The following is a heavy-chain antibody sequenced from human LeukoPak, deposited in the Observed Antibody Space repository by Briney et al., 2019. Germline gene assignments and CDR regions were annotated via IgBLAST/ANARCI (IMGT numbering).Heavy chain of an antibody. Sequence: GGSLRLSXAASGFTFDDYAMHWVRQAPGKGLEWVSLISGDGGSTYYADSVKGRFTISRDNSKNSLYLQMNSLRTEDTALYYCAKDWAVAGTRYYYYYYMDVWGKGTTVTVSS. V-gene: IGHV3-43*02. CDR3: AKDWAVAGTRYYYYYYMDV. D-gene: IGHD6-19*01. CDR1: GFTFDDYA. CDR2: ISGDGGST. J-gene: IGHJ6*03.